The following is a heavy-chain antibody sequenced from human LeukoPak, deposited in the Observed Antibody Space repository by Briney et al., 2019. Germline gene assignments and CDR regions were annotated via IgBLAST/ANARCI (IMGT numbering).Heavy chain of an antibody. V-gene: IGHV3-33*06. CDR3: AKEIYSDSSAYVDY. CDR1: GFTFSGYS. CDR2: IWYDGSNK. Sequence: GGSLRLSCTASGFTFSGYSMNWIRQAPGKGLEWVAVIWYDGSNKYYADSVKGRFTISRDNSKNTLYLQMNSLRAEDTAVYYCAKEIYSDSSAYVDYWGQGTLVTVSS. J-gene: IGHJ4*02. D-gene: IGHD3-22*01.